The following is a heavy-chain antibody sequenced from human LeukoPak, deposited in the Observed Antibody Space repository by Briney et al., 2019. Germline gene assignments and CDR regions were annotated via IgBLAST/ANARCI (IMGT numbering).Heavy chain of an antibody. CDR1: GYTFTIFG. CDR3: TRDHCRGDNCRSFDY. V-gene: IGHV1-18*04. Sequence: ASVKVSCKPCGYTFTIFGVSWVRQAPGQGLEWMGWIGAYNGDTNYAQKFQGRVTMTTDTSTSTAYMDLRSLRSDDTAVYYCTRDHCRGDNCRSFDYWGQGTLVTVSS. CDR2: IGAYNGDT. D-gene: IGHD2-15*01. J-gene: IGHJ4*02.